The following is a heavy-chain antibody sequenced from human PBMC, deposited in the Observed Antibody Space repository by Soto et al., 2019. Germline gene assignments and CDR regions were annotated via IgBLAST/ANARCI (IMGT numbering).Heavy chain of an antibody. CDR1: GFTFNSLS. Sequence: TGGSLRLSCTGSGFTFNSLSLHWVRQGPDKGLKWVAVVSFDGEVTYNADSVKGRFTVSRDNSKNTIYLQANSLRAEDTAVYYCAREPYGDSQYFDYWGQGTPVTVSS. J-gene: IGHJ4*02. CDR2: VSFDGEVT. D-gene: IGHD2-21*02. V-gene: IGHV3-30*04. CDR3: AREPYGDSQYFDY.